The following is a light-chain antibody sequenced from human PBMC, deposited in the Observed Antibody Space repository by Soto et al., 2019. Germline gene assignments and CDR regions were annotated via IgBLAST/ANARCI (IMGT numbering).Light chain of an antibody. Sequence: EVVLTQSPGTLSLSPGDRATLSCTASQSVSGNSLAWYQQIPGQPPRLLIYGASSRATGVPDRFTGSGSETHFTLTITRLEPEDFAVFYCQHSGRSPPLTFGGGTKVEIK. CDR2: GAS. J-gene: IGKJ4*01. CDR3: QHSGRSPPLT. V-gene: IGKV3-20*01. CDR1: QSVSGNS.